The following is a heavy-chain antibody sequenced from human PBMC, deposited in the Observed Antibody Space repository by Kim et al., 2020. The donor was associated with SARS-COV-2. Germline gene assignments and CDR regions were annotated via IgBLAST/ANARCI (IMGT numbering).Heavy chain of an antibody. CDR2: ISSKTDGGTT. CDR3: TTFTMLRGVISY. V-gene: IGHV3-15*01. J-gene: IGHJ4*02. D-gene: IGHD3-10*01. Sequence: GGSLRLSCAASGLTVTNAWMSWVRQGPGKGLEWVGRISSKTDGGTTDYAAPVKGRFTISRDESKNMLYLEMNSLKTEDTAVYYCTTFTMLRGVISYWGQGTLVTVSS. CDR1: GLTVTNAW.